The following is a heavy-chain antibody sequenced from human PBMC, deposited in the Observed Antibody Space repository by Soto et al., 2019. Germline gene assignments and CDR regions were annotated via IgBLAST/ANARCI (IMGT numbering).Heavy chain of an antibody. J-gene: IGHJ4*02. Sequence: QVQLVQSGAEVKKPGASVKVSCKASGYTFTSYYMHWVRQAPGQGLEWMGIINPRGGSTSYAQQFHGPAPVTRDTSTSTVDMELTRLNSQDTAVDYAALVRGHGYSCSAYDYRVQEPLPTPSS. V-gene: IGHV1-46*01. D-gene: IGHD6-13*01. CDR1: GYTFTSYY. CDR3: ALVRGHGYSCSAYDY. CDR2: INPRGGST.